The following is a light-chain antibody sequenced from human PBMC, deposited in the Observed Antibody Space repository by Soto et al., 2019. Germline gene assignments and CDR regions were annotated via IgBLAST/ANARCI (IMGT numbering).Light chain of an antibody. J-gene: IGLJ2*01. CDR1: SGHSSYI. CDR2: LEGGESY. Sequence: QPVLTQSSSASASLGSSVKLTCTLSSGHSSYIIAWHQQQPGKAPRYLMKLEGGESYTKGGGVPDRFSGSTSGADRYVTISIYHPQEEGDYSCETWDGYTVILGGGTQLAVL. V-gene: IGLV4-60*03. CDR3: ETWDGYTVI.